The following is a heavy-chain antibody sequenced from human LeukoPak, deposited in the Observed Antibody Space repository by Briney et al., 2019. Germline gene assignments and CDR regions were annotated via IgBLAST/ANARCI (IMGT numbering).Heavy chain of an antibody. D-gene: IGHD2-15*01. Sequence: GGSLRLSCAASGFTFSSYSMNWVRQAPGKGLEWVSSISSSSSYIYYADSVKGRFTISRDNAKNSLYLQMNSLRAEDTAVYYCARVVVAATLDTAFDYWGQGTLVTVSS. CDR3: ARVVVAATLDTAFDY. CDR2: ISSSSSYI. V-gene: IGHV3-21*01. CDR1: GFTFSSYS. J-gene: IGHJ4*02.